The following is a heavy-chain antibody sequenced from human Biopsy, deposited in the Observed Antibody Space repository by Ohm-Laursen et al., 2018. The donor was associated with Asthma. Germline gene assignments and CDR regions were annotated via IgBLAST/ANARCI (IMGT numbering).Heavy chain of an antibody. D-gene: IGHD7-27*01. Sequence: TLSLTCTASGGSMSSSSYYWGWIRQPPGKGLEWVGSISYTGSPYHNPSLKSRVTISVDTSKNHSSLKLTSVTAADTAVYYCARHWDWGSFFDYWGQGTPVTVSS. CDR3: ARHWDWGSFFDY. J-gene: IGHJ4*02. CDR1: GGSMSSSSYY. V-gene: IGHV4-39*01. CDR2: ISYTGSP.